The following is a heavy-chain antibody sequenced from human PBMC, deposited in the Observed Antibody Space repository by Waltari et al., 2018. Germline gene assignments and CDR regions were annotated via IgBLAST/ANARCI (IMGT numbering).Heavy chain of an antibody. D-gene: IGHD2-21*01. J-gene: IGHJ4*02. CDR2: SSDDGFSN. CDR1: GFPFSNHI. Sequence: PLVESGGGVVQPGRSLRLSCAAPGFPFSNHIIHWVRRAPGKGLEWWAASSDDGFSNYHACSVKGRFTMAGDTSETTVDLQMNSLSTEDTAVYYCAREGGTSAYSGYFDSWGQGTLVTVSS. V-gene: IGHV3-30-3*01. CDR3: AREGGTSAYSGYFDS.